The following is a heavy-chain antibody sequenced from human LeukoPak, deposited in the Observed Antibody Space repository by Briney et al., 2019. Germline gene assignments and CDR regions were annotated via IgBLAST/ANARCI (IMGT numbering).Heavy chain of an antibody. CDR3: ARAAAVAAAGAFFDY. CDR1: GFTFSSYS. Sequence: GGSLRLSCAASGFTFSSYSMNWVRQAPGKGLEWVSSISTRSSYIYYADSVKGRFTISRDNAKNSLYLQMDSLRAEDTAVYYCARAAAVAAAGAFFDYWGQGTLVTVSS. J-gene: IGHJ4*02. D-gene: IGHD6-13*01. CDR2: ISTRSSYI. V-gene: IGHV3-21*01.